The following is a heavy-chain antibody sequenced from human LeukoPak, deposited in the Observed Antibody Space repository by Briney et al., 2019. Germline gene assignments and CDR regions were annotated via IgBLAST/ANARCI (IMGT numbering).Heavy chain of an antibody. CDR3: ARGEDIVVVAAATIEY. CDR1: GYTFTSHC. CDR2: INPKTGIT. Sequence: ASVKVSCKASGYTFTSHCLHWVRQAPGQGLEWMGIINPKTGITNYAQKFQGRVTITRDTSASTVYMDLGSLKSEDTAVYYCARGEDIVVVAAATIEYWGQGALVTVSS. V-gene: IGHV1-46*01. J-gene: IGHJ4*02. D-gene: IGHD2-15*01.